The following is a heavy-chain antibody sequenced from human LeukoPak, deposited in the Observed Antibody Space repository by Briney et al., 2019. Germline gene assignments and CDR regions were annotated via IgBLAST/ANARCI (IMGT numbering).Heavy chain of an antibody. D-gene: IGHD4-17*01. Sequence: ASVKVSCKASGNTFTSYYMHWVRQAPGQGLEWMGIINPSGGRTNYAQKFQGRVTMTRDTSTSTVYMELSSLRSEDTAMYYCARDTYGDRNKYAFDIWGQGTMVTVSS. J-gene: IGHJ3*02. V-gene: IGHV1-46*01. CDR1: GNTFTSYY. CDR2: INPSGGRT. CDR3: ARDTYGDRNKYAFDI.